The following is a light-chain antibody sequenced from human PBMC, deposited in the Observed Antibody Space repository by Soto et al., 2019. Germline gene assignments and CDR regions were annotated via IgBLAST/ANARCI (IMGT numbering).Light chain of an antibody. CDR2: KAS. CDR1: QSISSW. CDR3: QQYKSYLRT. J-gene: IGKJ1*01. Sequence: DTRMTQSPSNLSASVEDRVTITCRASQSISSWLAWYQQKPGKAPKLLIYKASSLESGVPSRFSGRGSGTEFTLTINSLQPEEFATYYCQQYKSYLRTFGQGTKVDIK. V-gene: IGKV1-5*03.